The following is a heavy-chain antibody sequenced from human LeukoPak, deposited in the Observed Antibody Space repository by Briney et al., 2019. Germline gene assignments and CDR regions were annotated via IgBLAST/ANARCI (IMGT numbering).Heavy chain of an antibody. J-gene: IGHJ4*02. CDR1: GFTFSSYW. CDR3: ARDLSSRDAY. V-gene: IGHV3-7*03. Sequence: PGGSLRLSCAASGFTFSSYWMSWVRQAPGEGLEWVACIHQNGGSQYYVDSVKGRFAISRDNTKNSLYLQMNSLTVEDTAVYYCARDLSSRDAYWGQGTLVTVS. CDR2: IHQNGGSQ. D-gene: IGHD6-13*01.